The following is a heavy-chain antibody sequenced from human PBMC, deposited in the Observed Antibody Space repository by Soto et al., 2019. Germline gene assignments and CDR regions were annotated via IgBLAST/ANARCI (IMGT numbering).Heavy chain of an antibody. CDR1: GFTFSTFW. V-gene: IGHV3-7*03. CDR3: MRSYSY. J-gene: IGHJ4*02. D-gene: IGHD2-21*01. CDR2: IKQDGSEK. Sequence: PGGSLRLSCAASGFTFSTFWMTWVRQAPGKGLEWVANIKQDGSEKYYVDSVKGRFTISRDNANNFLYLQMSSLRAEDTAMYYCMRSYSYWGQGTLVTVSS.